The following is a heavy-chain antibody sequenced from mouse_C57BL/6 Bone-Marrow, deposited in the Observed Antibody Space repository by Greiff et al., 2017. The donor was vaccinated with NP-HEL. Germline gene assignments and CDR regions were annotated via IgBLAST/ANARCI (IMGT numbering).Heavy chain of an antibody. J-gene: IGHJ3*01. V-gene: IGHV5-9*01. Sequence: EVQGVESGGGLVKPGGSLKLSCAASGFTFSSYTMSWVRQTPEKRLEWVATISGGGGNTYYPDSVKGRFTISRDNAKNTLYLQMSSLRSEDTALYYCARRNYDYDEEAWFAYWGQGTLVTVSA. CDR1: GFTFSSYT. CDR2: ISGGGGNT. D-gene: IGHD2-4*01. CDR3: ARRNYDYDEEAWFAY.